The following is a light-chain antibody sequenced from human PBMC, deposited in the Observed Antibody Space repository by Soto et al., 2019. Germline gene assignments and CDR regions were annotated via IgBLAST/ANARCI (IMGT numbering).Light chain of an antibody. J-gene: IGLJ3*02. CDR2: DVS. V-gene: IGLV2-11*01. CDR1: SSDVGAYNY. Sequence: QSALTQPRSVSGSPGQSVTISCTGTSSDVGAYNYVSWYQQHPGKVPKLMIYDVSRRPSGVPDRFSGSKSGNTASLTISGFQADDEADYYCCSYAGSYPLVFGGGTKLPVL. CDR3: CSYAGSYPLV.